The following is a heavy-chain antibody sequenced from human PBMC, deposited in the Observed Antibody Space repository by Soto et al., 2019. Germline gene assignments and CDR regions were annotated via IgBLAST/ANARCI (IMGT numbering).Heavy chain of an antibody. CDR1: GYTFTNYA. V-gene: IGHV1-18*01. CDR3: ARDSQYSTDWERCDS. Sequence: QVQLVQSGVEVKKPGASVKVSCKASGYTFTNYAISWVRQAPGRGREWMGWVNTYNGNPNYAQIFQGRVTMTTDTSTGRAYMELRSLKSDDSAVYYCARDSQYSTDWERCDSWSQGTLVTVSS. J-gene: IGHJ4*02. D-gene: IGHD6-6*01. CDR2: VNTYNGNP.